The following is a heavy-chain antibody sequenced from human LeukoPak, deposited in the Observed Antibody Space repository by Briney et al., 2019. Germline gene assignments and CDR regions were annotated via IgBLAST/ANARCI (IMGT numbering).Heavy chain of an antibody. CDR2: IYTSGST. V-gene: IGHV4-61*02. CDR3: ARSQYYYYYMDV. Sequence: PSETLSLTCTVSGGSISSSSYYWSWIRQPAGKGLEWIGRIYTSGSTNYNPSLKSRVTMSVDTSKNQFSLKLSSVTAADTAVYYCARSQYYYYYMDVWGKGTTVTISS. CDR1: GGSISSSSYY. J-gene: IGHJ6*03.